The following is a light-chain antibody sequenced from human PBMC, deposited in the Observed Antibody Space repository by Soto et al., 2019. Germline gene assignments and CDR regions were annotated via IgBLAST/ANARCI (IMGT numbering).Light chain of an antibody. V-gene: IGKV1-33*01. J-gene: IGKJ2*01. CDR3: QQYANDDRFT. CDR2: DVS. Sequence: DIQMTQSPSSLSVSVGDRVTISCQASQDIGYYLNWYQQKPGEAPKFLIYDVSNMETGVSSRFSGSRSGTHFTLTISSLQPEDIATYYCQQYANDDRFTFGQVTKLEIK. CDR1: QDIGYY.